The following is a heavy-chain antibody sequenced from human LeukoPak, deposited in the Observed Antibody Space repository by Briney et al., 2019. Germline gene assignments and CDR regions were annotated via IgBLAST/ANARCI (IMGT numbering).Heavy chain of an antibody. CDR3: ARGTMFPYYFDY. CDR1: GFKFSSYS. D-gene: IGHD3-10*02. J-gene: IGHJ4*02. Sequence: GGSLRLSCAASGFKFSSYSMKWVRQAPGKGLEWVSFISSSSYIYYADSVKGRFTISRDNAKNSLYLQMNSLRAEDTAVYYCARGTMFPYYFDYWGQGSLVTVSS. V-gene: IGHV3-21*01. CDR2: ISSSSYI.